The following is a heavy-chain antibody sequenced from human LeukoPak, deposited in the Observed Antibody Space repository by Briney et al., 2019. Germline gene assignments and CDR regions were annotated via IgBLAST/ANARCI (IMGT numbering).Heavy chain of an antibody. CDR3: ARDPGRGYTYGYGFDY. V-gene: IGHV3-33*01. D-gene: IGHD5-18*01. CDR2: IWYDGSNK. J-gene: IGHJ4*02. Sequence: AGRSLRLSCAASRFTFSNYGMHLVRQAPGKGLEWVAVIWYDGSNKYYADSVKGRFTISRDNSKNTLYLQMNSLRAEDTAVYYCARDPGRGYTYGYGFDYWGQGTLVTVSS. CDR1: RFTFSNYG.